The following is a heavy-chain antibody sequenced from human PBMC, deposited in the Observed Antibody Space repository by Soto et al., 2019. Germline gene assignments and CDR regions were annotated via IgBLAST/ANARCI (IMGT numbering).Heavy chain of an antibody. Sequence: VSCTASGGTFSSYAISWVRQAPGQGIEWMGGIIPIFGTANYAQKFQGRVTITADESTSTAYMELSSLRSEDTAVYYCARGGGAYCFYAMDVWGQGTKVTVYS. CDR2: IIPIFGTA. J-gene: IGHJ6*02. CDR1: GGTFSSYA. D-gene: IGHD1-26*01. V-gene: IGHV1-69*01. CDR3: ARGGGAYCFYAMDV.